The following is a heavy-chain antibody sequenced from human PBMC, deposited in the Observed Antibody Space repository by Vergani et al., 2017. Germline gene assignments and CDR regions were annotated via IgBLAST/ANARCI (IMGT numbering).Heavy chain of an antibody. Sequence: EVQLVESGGGLVQPGGSLRLSCAASGFTVSSNYMSWVRQAPGKGLEWVSVIYSGGSTYYADSVKGRFTISRDNSKNTLYLQMNSLRAEDTAVYYCARDLWFGAAYYGMDVWGKGTTVTVSS. D-gene: IGHD3-10*01. V-gene: IGHV3-66*02. CDR2: IYSGGST. J-gene: IGHJ6*04. CDR1: GFTVSSNY. CDR3: ARDLWFGAAYYGMDV.